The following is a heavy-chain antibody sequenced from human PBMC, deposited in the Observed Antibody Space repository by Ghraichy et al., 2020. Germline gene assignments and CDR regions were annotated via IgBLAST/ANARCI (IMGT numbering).Heavy chain of an antibody. J-gene: IGHJ5*02. CDR3: ARGTTVAADSNWFDP. Sequence: SVKVSCKASGGTFSGYAISWVRQAPVQGLEWMGGINPISGTANYAQKFQDKVTITADKSTITAFMELSSLKSDDTAVYYCARGTTVAADSNWFDPWGQGTLVTVSS. V-gene: IGHV1-69*06. D-gene: IGHD4-11*01. CDR1: GGTFSGYA. CDR2: INPISGTA.